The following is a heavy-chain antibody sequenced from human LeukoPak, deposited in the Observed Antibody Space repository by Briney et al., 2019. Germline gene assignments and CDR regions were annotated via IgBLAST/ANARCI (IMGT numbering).Heavy chain of an antibody. V-gene: IGHV4-59*01. D-gene: IGHD1-14*01. CDR3: ARTNQISETAFDI. CDR2: ILSCGST. Sequence: PSETLSLTCSVSSGSINNYYWSWIRQPPGKGLEWIGYILSCGSTNYNPSVKSRLTISVDTSRNQFSLKLSSVTAADTAVYYCARTNQISETAFDIWGQGTMVIVSS. J-gene: IGHJ3*02. CDR1: SGSINNYY.